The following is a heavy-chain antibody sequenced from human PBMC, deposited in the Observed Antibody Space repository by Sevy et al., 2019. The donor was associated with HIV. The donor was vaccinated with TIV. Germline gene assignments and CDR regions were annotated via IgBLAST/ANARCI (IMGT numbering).Heavy chain of an antibody. CDR1: GGSISPYY. V-gene: IGHV4-59*01. J-gene: IGHJ6*02. D-gene: IGHD3-3*01. Sequence: SETLSLTCTVSGGSISPYYWSWIRQPPGKGLEWVGYFYYTGSTNYNPSLEGRATISVDASKNQFFLKLTSVTAADTAVYYCARQGGVVDYGMDVWGQGTTVTVS. CDR3: ARQGGVVDYGMDV. CDR2: FYYTGST.